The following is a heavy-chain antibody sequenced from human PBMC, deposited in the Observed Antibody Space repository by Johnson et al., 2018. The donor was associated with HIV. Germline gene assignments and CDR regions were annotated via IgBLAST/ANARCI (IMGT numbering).Heavy chain of an antibody. CDR3: ALSTSWSIAFDI. CDR1: GFTFSDYY. CDR2: IYSGGST. V-gene: IGHV3-66*01. Sequence: VQLVESGGGLVQPGGSLRLSCAASGFTFSDYYMTWIRQAPGKGLEWVSVIYSGGSTYYTDAVKGRFTISRDNSDNTLFLQMNSLRADDTAMYYCALSTSWSIAFDIWGQGTMVTVSS. D-gene: IGHD6-13*01. J-gene: IGHJ3*02.